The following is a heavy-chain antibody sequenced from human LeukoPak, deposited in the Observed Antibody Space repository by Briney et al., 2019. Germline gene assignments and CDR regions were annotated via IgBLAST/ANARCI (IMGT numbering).Heavy chain of an antibody. CDR2: INHSGGT. Sequence: SETLSLTCAVYGGSFSGYYWSWIRQPPGKGLEWIGEINHSGGTNYNPSLKSRVTISVDTSKNQFSLKLSSVTAADTAVYYCARGSRGYYGSGRQNWFDPWGQGTLVTVSS. CDR3: ARGSRGYYGSGRQNWFDP. V-gene: IGHV4-34*01. CDR1: GGSFSGYY. J-gene: IGHJ5*02. D-gene: IGHD3-10*01.